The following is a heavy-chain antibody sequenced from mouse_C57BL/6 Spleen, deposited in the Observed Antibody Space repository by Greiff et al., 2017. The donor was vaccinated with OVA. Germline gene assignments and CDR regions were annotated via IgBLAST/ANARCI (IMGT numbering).Heavy chain of an antibody. CDR2: ISDGGSYI. J-gene: IGHJ2*01. Sequence: EVQLVESGGGLVKPGGSLKLSCAASGFTFSSYAMSWVRQTPETRLEWVATISDGGSYIYYPDNVKGRVTIARDNTKNNLYLQMSHLKSEDTSMYDCARQIYGNYLDYWGQGTTLTVSS. CDR1: GFTFSSYA. V-gene: IGHV5-4*01. CDR3: ARQIYGNYLDY. D-gene: IGHD2-1*01.